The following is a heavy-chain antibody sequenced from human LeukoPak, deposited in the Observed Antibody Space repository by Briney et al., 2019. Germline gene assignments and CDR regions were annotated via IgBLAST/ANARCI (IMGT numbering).Heavy chain of an antibody. V-gene: IGHV4-4*07. CDR2: IYTSGST. CDR3: ARQYSDILTGYHRGELYWYFDL. Sequence: SETLSLTCTVSGNSFGDYYWSWIRQPAGKGLEWIGRIYTSGSTTYNPSLKSRVTMSVDTSKSQFSLNLMSVTAADTAVYYCARQYSDILTGYHRGELYWYFDLWGRGTLVTVSS. J-gene: IGHJ2*01. CDR1: GNSFGDYY. D-gene: IGHD3-9*01.